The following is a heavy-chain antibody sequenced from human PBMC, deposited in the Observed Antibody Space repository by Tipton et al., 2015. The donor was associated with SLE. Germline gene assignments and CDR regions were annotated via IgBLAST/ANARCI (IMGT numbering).Heavy chain of an antibody. CDR1: GGSFSTYY. CDR2: INHSGST. Sequence: TLSLTCAVYGGSFSTYYWSWIRQPPGKGLEWIGEINHSGSTNYSPSLKSRVTISVDTSKNQCSLKLSSVTAADTSVYYCARALFTSYDFLSGNKGYFDYWGQGTLVTVSS. D-gene: IGHD3-3*01. J-gene: IGHJ4*02. V-gene: IGHV4-34*01. CDR3: ARALFTSYDFLSGNKGYFDY.